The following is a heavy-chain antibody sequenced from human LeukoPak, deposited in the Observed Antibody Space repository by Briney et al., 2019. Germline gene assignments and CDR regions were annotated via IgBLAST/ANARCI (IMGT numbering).Heavy chain of an antibody. CDR3: ARHFKWAARLYNWFDP. CDR2: IYYSGST. Sequence: PSETLSLTCTVSGGSISSGDYYWSWIRQPPGKGLEWIGYIYYSGSTYYNPSLKSRVTISVDTSKNQFSLKLSSVTAADTAVYYCARHFKWAARLYNWFDPWGQGTLVTVSS. V-gene: IGHV4-30-4*01. CDR1: GGSISSGDYY. D-gene: IGHD3-3*02. J-gene: IGHJ5*02.